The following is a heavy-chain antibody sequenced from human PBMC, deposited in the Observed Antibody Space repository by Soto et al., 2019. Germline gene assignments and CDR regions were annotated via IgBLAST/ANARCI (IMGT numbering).Heavy chain of an antibody. CDR2: MNPNSGNT. D-gene: IGHD1-26*01. V-gene: IGHV1-8*01. J-gene: IGHJ6*02. CDR3: ARWGAWGANEIYYYYGMDV. Sequence: SVKVSCKASGYTFTSYDINWVRQATGQGLERMGWMNPNSGNTGYAQKFQGRVTMTRNTSISTAYMELSSLRSEDTAVYYCARWGAWGANEIYYYYGMDVWGQGTTVTVSS. CDR1: GYTFTSYD.